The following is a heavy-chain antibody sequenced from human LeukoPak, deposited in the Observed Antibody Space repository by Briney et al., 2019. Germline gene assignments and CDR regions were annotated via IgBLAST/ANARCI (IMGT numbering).Heavy chain of an antibody. J-gene: IGHJ6*02. Sequence: PGGTLRLSRAPAVLTLSSYRMKRVRQARREGQEWVCYISRSNSNIYYADTVKGRFTISRDNSKNTLYLQMNSLRAEDTAVYYCAKDLGIVVVPAAIVADYYGMDVWGQGTTVTVSS. D-gene: IGHD2-2*01. V-gene: IGHV3-48*01. CDR1: VLTLSSYR. CDR2: ISRSNSNI. CDR3: AKDLGIVVVPAAIVADYYGMDV.